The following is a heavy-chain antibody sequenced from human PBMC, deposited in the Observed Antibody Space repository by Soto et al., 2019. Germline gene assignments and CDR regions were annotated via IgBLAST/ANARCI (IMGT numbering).Heavy chain of an antibody. J-gene: IGHJ5*02. V-gene: IGHV4-30-2*01. CDR3: ARAKSLFDP. Sequence: QLQLQESGSGLVKPSQTLSLTCAVSGGSISSGGYSWSWIRQPPGKGLEWIGYIYHSGSTYYNPSRXXRXTXXVDRSKNQFSLKLSSVTAADTAVYYCARAKSLFDPWGQGTLVTVSS. CDR1: GGSISSGGYS. CDR2: IYHSGST.